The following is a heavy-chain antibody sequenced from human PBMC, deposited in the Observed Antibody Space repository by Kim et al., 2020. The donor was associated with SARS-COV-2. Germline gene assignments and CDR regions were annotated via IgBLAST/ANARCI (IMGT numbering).Heavy chain of an antibody. V-gene: IGHV3-33*05. D-gene: IGHD6-13*01. CDR2: ISYDGSNK. Sequence: GGSLRLSCAASGFTFSSYGMHWVRQAPGKGLEWVAVISYDGSNKYYADSVKGRFTISRDNSKNTLYLQMNSLRAEDTAVYYCARSSVGYSSSWYYDYWG. CDR1: GFTFSSYG. CDR3: ARSSVGYSSSWYYDY. J-gene: IGHJ4*01.